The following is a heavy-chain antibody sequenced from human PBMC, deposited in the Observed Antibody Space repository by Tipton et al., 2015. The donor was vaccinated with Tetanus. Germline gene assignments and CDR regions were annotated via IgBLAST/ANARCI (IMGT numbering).Heavy chain of an antibody. V-gene: IGHV3-69-1*02. Sequence: SLRLSCAVSGFMFGNYRMNWVRQAPGKGLEWVASVTTNGYIYYADSVKGRFTISRDNTKNSLFLQMNSLRAGDTAVYYCASGSTLDFWGQGTLVTVSS. J-gene: IGHJ4*02. CDR1: GFMFGNYR. CDR3: ASGSTLDF. D-gene: IGHD6-25*01. CDR2: VTTNGYI.